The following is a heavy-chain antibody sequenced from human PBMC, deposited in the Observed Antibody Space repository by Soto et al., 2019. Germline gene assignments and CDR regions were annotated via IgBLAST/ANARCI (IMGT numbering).Heavy chain of an antibody. J-gene: IGHJ4*02. D-gene: IGHD2-8*02. Sequence: QVQLVESGGGVVQPGTSLRLSCEASGFAFNKFGMHWVRQAPGKGLEWVAFISYDGSYQYYADSVQGRLTITRDNSMNTLNMQLNSLRXXXTAVXXXXXGXXXGGVLGDHWGQGTLVTVSS. CDR2: ISYDGSYQ. CDR1: GFAFNKFG. CDR3: XXGXXXGGVLGDH. V-gene: IGHV3-30*03.